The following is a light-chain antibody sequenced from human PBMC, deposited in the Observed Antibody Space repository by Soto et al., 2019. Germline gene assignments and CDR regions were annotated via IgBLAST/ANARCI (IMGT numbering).Light chain of an antibody. CDR2: GGY. CDR3: QQYNNWPRT. J-gene: IGKJ1*01. Sequence: EIVWPQSXATISFTLGEXXXXXXXVRHSGSHHFAWSTQKXGQAPRLLIHGGYXRATGIPARFSGSGSGTEFTLNISSLQSEDFAVYYCQQYNNWPRTCGQWTKGDIK. CDR1: HSGSHH. V-gene: IGKV3-15*01.